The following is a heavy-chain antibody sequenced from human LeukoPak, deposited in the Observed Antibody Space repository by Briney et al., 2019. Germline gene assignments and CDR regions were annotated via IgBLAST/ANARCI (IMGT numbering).Heavy chain of an antibody. J-gene: IGHJ4*02. Sequence: PGGSLRLSCAASGFTFSIYEMYWVRQVPGKGLEWVSYISSTGRTKYYADSVKGRFIISRDNAKNSLYLQMNSLRAEDTAVYYCATLTVASPFDYWGQGALVTVSS. D-gene: IGHD5-12*01. CDR3: ATLTVASPFDY. V-gene: IGHV3-48*03. CDR1: GFTFSIYE. CDR2: ISSTGRTK.